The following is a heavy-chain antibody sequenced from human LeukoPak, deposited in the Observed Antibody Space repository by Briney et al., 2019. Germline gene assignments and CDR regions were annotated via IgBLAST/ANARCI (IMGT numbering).Heavy chain of an antibody. D-gene: IGHD2-15*01. V-gene: IGHV4-59*01. J-gene: IGHJ3*02. Sequence: SETLSLTCTVSGGSISSYYWSWIRQPPGKGLEWIGYIYYSGSTNYNPSLKSRVTISVDTSKNQFSLKLSSVTAADTAVYYCARGVVVTGFAFDIWGQGTMVTVSS. CDR3: ARGVVVTGFAFDI. CDR2: IYYSGST. CDR1: GGSISSYY.